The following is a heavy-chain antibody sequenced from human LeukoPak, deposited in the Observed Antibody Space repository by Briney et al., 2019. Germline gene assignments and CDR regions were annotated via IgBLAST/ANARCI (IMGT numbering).Heavy chain of an antibody. CDR2: IKQDGSEK. CDR3: ARRPGEQRDYYYYYMDV. CDR1: GFTFSSYW. D-gene: IGHD1/OR15-1a*01. Sequence: PGGSLRLSCAASGFTFSSYWMSWVRQAPGKGLEWVANIKQDGSEKYYVDSVKGRFTISRDNAKNSLYLQMNSLRAEDTAVYYRARRPGEQRDYYYYYMDVWGKGTTVTVSS. J-gene: IGHJ6*03. V-gene: IGHV3-7*01.